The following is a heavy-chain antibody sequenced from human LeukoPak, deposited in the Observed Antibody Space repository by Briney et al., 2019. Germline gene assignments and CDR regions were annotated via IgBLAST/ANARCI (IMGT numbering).Heavy chain of an antibody. D-gene: IGHD2-15*01. V-gene: IGHV3-23*01. Sequence: GSLSLSCAASGFTFSSSAMSWVRQAPGKGLEWVSAISNNGGYTYYADSVKGRFTISRDNSKNTLYLQMNSLRAEDTAVYYCAKDSTRDIVVVVASFNWFDPWGQGTLVTVSS. J-gene: IGHJ5*02. CDR3: AKDSTRDIVVVVASFNWFDP. CDR2: ISNNGGYT. CDR1: GFTFSSSA.